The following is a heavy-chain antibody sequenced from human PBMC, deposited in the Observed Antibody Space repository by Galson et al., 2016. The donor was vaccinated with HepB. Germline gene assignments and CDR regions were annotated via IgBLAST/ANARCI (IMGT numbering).Heavy chain of an antibody. D-gene: IGHD5-18*01. CDR3: AREEVPADTYYYYYGLDV. V-gene: IGHV4-4*02. CDR2: IYHSGNT. J-gene: IGHJ6*02. CDR1: GGSIYTYDW. Sequence: ETLSLTCAVSGGSIYTYDWWAWVRQPPGKGLEWIGEIYHSGNTNYNPSLLSRVTIAVDKSKNQFSLKLRSVTAADTAVYYCAREEVPADTYYYYYGLDVWGQGTTVTVSS.